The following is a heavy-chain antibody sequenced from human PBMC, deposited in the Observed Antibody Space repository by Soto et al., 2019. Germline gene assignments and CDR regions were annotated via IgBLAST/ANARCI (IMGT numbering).Heavy chain of an antibody. J-gene: IGHJ5*02. CDR1: GGSFSGYY. CDR3: ARGRYYYDSSGYWLKGRWFDP. D-gene: IGHD3-22*01. Sequence: SETLSLTCAVYGGSFSGYYWSWIRQPPGKGLEWIGEINHSGSTNYNPSLKSRVTISVDTSKNQFSLKLSSVTAADTAVYYCARGRYYYDSSGYWLKGRWFDPWGQGTLVTVSS. CDR2: INHSGST. V-gene: IGHV4-34*01.